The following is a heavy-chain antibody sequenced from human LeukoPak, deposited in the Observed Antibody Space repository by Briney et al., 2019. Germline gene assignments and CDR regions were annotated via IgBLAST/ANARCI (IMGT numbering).Heavy chain of an antibody. J-gene: IGHJ4*02. CDR3: ARGGDYYDSSSYYHFDY. CDR2: INHSGST. V-gene: IGHV4-34*01. D-gene: IGHD3-22*01. CDR1: GGSFSGYY. Sequence: SETLSLTCAVYGGSFSGYYWSWIRQPPGKELEWIGEINHSGSTNYNPSLKSRVTISVDTSKNQFSLKLSSVTAADTAVYYCARGGDYYDSSSYYHFDYWGQGTLVTVSS.